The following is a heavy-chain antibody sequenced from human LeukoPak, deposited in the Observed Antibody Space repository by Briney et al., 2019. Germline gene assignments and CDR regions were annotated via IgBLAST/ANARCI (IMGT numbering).Heavy chain of an antibody. CDR2: IYSGGST. Sequence: GGSLRLSCAASGFTVSSNYMSWVRQAPGKGLEWVSVIYSGGSTYYTDSVKGRFTISRDNSKNTLYLQMSSLRVEATAVYYRARIGYCSRTSCHTGYYYGMDVWGQGTTVTVSS. CDR1: GFTVSSNY. D-gene: IGHD2-2*02. J-gene: IGHJ6*02. CDR3: ARIGYCSRTSCHTGYYYGMDV. V-gene: IGHV3-53*01.